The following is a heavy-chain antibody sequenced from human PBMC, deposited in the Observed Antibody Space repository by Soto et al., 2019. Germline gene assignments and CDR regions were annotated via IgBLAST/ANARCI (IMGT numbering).Heavy chain of an antibody. J-gene: IGHJ6*02. D-gene: IGHD6-6*01. CDR3: TTDLGQLVHDRYYYSYGMDV. CDR1: GFTFSNAW. V-gene: IGHV3-15*07. Sequence: EVQLVESGGGLVKPGGSLRLSCTASGFTFSNAWMNWVRQAPGKGLEWVGRIKSKTDGGTTDYAAPVKGRFTISRDDSNNTLYLQINSLRTEHQPVYYCTTDLGQLVHDRYYYSYGMDVWGQGTTVTVSS. CDR2: IKSKTDGGTT.